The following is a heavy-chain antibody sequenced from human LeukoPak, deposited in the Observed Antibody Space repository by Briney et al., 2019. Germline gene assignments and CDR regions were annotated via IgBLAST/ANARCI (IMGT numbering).Heavy chain of an antibody. D-gene: IGHD3-9*01. Sequence: GASVKVSCKASGYTFTSYAMHWVRQAPGQRLEWMGWINAGNGNTKYSQKFQGRVTITRDTFASTAYMELSSLRSEDTAVYYCARLDILTGYYIDYWGQGTLVTVSS. V-gene: IGHV1-3*01. J-gene: IGHJ4*02. CDR1: GYTFTSYA. CDR2: INAGNGNT. CDR3: ARLDILTGYYIDY.